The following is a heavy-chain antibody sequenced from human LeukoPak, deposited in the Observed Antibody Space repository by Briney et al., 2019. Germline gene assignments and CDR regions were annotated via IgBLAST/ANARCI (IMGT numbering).Heavy chain of an antibody. V-gene: IGHV4-34*01. CDR1: GGSFSGYY. D-gene: IGHD3-10*01. CDR2: INHSGST. CDR3: ARGRITMVRGARYGMDI. Sequence: SETLSLTCAVYGGSFSGYYWSWIRQPPGKGLEWIGEINHSGSTNYNPSLKSRVTISVDTSKNQFSLKLSSVTAADTAVYYCARGRITMVRGARYGMDIWGKGTTVTVSS. J-gene: IGHJ6*04.